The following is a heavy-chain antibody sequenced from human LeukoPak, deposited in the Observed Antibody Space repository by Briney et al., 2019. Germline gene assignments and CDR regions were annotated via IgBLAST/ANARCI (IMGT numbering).Heavy chain of an antibody. J-gene: IGHJ4*02. V-gene: IGHV1-2*06. CDR1: GYTFTGYY. CDR3: AREGYYYDSSGYY. Sequence: ASVKVSCKASGYTFTGYYMHWVRQAPGQGLEWMGRINPNSGGTNYAQKFQGRVTMTRDTSISTAYMELSRLRSNDTAVYYCAREGYYYDSSGYYWGQGTLVTVPS. D-gene: IGHD3-22*01. CDR2: INPNSGGT.